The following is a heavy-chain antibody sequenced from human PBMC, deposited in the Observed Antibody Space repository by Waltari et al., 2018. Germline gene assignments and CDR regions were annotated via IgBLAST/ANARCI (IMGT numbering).Heavy chain of an antibody. V-gene: IGHV4-39*01. CDR1: GGSIYTTSYH. J-gene: IGHJ3*02. D-gene: IGHD2-21*01. Sequence: QLHLQESGAGLLKPSETLSLTCTVSGGSIYTTSYHWGWIRRPPGKGLEWIGTIDYSGSAHYNPALKSRVTISIDTSKNQFSLEMRSVTAADTSIYYCARRNRVMDAFDIWGQGTMVTVSA. CDR2: IDYSGSA. CDR3: ARRNRVMDAFDI.